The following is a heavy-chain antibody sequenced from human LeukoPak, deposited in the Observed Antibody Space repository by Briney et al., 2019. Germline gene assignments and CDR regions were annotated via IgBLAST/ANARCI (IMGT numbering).Heavy chain of an antibody. CDR1: GFTFSSYA. CDR3: ARDSGWWRFDF. D-gene: IGHD6-13*01. J-gene: IGHJ4*02. V-gene: IGHV3-7*03. Sequence: GRSLRLSCATSGFTFSSYAMHWVRQAPGQGLEWVASIKEDGSEKHYVDSVKGRFTISRDNGKNSLYLQMNSLRAEDTAVYYCARDSGWWRFDFWGQGTLVTVSS. CDR2: IKEDGSEK.